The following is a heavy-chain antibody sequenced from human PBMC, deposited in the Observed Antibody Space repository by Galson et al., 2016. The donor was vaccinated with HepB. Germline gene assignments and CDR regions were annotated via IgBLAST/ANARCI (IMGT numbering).Heavy chain of an antibody. CDR3: AKETSNWGQYYFDY. D-gene: IGHD3-16*01. CDR2: VDLDGTGT. CDR1: GFIFTNYW. Sequence: SLRLSCAASGFIFTNYWMHWVRQAPGKGLVWVAHVDLDGTGTSYADSVRGRFTISRDNFKNTLDLQMNSLRAEDTAVYYCAKETSNWGQYYFDYWGQGTLVSVSS. J-gene: IGHJ4*02. V-gene: IGHV3-74*01.